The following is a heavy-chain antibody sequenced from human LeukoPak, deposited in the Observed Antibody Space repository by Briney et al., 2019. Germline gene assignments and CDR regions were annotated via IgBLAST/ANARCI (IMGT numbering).Heavy chain of an antibody. CDR3: AKPLPGVRTKHALDI. V-gene: IGHV3-73*01. D-gene: IGHD3-3*01. CDR2: IRSEAENSAT. J-gene: IGHJ3*02. CDR1: GLTLSGSA. Sequence: GGSLRLSCAASGLTLSGSAMQWVRQAPGKGLEWVGRIRSEAENSATALAASVKGRFTISSDDSKNMVYLQLDSLKAEDTAVYYCAKPLPGVRTKHALDICGRGTLVTVAS.